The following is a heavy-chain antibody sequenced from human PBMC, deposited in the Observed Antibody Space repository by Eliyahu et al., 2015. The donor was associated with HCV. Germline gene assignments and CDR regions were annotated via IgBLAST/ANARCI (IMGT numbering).Heavy chain of an antibody. Sequence: QLQLQESGPGLVKPSETLSLTCTVSGGSXSSSSYYWGWIRQPPGKGLEWIGSIYYSGSTYYNPSLKSRVTISVDTSKNQFSLKLSSVTAADTAVYYCARRNCGGDCSVDYWGQGTLVTVSS. CDR3: ARRNCGGDCSVDY. V-gene: IGHV4-39*01. J-gene: IGHJ4*02. CDR2: IYYSGST. CDR1: GGSXSSSSYY. D-gene: IGHD2-21*02.